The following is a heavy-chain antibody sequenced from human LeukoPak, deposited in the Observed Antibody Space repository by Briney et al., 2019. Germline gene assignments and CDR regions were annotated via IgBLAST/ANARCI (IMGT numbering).Heavy chain of an antibody. CDR1: GFTFSSYA. Sequence: PGGSLRLSCAASGFTFSSYAMSWVRQAPGKGLEWVSVISGGGTSTYYADFVKGRFTISKDNSRNTPYLQMNSLRAEDTAVSYCAKTFIAVANPIDYWGQGTLVTVSS. V-gene: IGHV3-23*01. J-gene: IGHJ4*02. CDR3: AKTFIAVANPIDY. D-gene: IGHD6-19*01. CDR2: ISGGGTST.